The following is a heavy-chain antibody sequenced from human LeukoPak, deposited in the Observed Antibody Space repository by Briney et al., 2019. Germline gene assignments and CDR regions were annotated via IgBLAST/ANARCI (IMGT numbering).Heavy chain of an antibody. D-gene: IGHD3-22*01. CDR2: IKSDGST. CDR1: GFAVSRYC. Sequence: GGSLRLSCAVSGFAVSRYCMHWVRQAPGKGLVWVSRIKSDGSTNYADSVKGRFTISRDNAKNTVSLQMNSLRAEDTGVYYCVRAPAEIGGYYPEDFRHWGQGTLVTVSS. CDR3: VRAPAEIGGYYPEDFRH. V-gene: IGHV3-74*01. J-gene: IGHJ1*01.